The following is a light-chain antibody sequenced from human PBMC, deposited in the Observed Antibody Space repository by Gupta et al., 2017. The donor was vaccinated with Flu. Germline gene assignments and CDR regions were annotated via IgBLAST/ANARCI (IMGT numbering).Light chain of an antibody. V-gene: IGKV3-20*01. Sequence: EIVFTQSPGPLSLSPAARTTLSCRASQSVSSSYLAWYQQKPVQAPSLLIFVASSRATGLPDRFSGSGSATDFTLTISRLEPEDAAMYYCQQYDSFPYSFGQGTKLEIK. CDR2: VAS. J-gene: IGKJ2*03. CDR1: QSVSSSY. CDR3: QQYDSFPYS.